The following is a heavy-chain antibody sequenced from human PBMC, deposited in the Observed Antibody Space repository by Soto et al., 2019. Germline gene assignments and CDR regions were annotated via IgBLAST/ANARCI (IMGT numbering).Heavy chain of an antibody. Sequence: ASVKVSCKASGYTFMTYALQWVRQAPGQRLEWVGWINPGSGDTKYSEKFQGRVAITRDTSATTAYMELSSLRSGDTAVYYCARIRILWYGEPAYLGQGTRVTVSS. V-gene: IGHV1-3*01. D-gene: IGHD3-10*01. J-gene: IGHJ4*02. CDR3: ARIRILWYGEPAY. CDR1: GYTFMTYA. CDR2: INPGSGDT.